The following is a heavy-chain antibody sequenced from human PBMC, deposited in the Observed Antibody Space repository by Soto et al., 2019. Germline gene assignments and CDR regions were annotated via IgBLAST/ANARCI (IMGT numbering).Heavy chain of an antibody. V-gene: IGHV1-2*02. CDR3: AKDLTRQLAYWLDP. J-gene: IGHJ5*02. Sequence: VASVKVSCKASGFSFTGYYMHWLRRAPGQGLEWMGWINAHSGGTEYAQKFQGRVTLTRDTSIATAYLTLTSLTSDDTALYYCAKDLTRQLAYWLDPWGQGTQVTVSS. CDR2: INAHSGGT. CDR1: GFSFTGYY. D-gene: IGHD6-6*01.